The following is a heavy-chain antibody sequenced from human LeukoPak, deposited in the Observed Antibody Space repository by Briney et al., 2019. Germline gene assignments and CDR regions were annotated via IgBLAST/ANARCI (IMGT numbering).Heavy chain of an antibody. CDR2: LTPSGGST. J-gene: IGHJ5*02. CDR3: ARDSLRYFDWSTEYIWFDL. CDR1: GYAFTSNL. Sequence: AAVTVSRTGSGYAFTSNLMHWGRQAPRQGPGRVGILTPSGGSTSYAQKLQGRVTMSRDTSTSTVYMELSSLRSEDTAVYYCARDSLRYFDWSTEYIWFDLWGGGTVVSVSS. D-gene: IGHD3-9*01. V-gene: IGHV1-46*01.